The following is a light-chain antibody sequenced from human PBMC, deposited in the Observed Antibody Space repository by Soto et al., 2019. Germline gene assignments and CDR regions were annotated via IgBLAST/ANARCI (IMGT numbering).Light chain of an antibody. CDR3: QQYDKSLPPVT. Sequence: DIILTQSPAIVSVSPGERATLSYRARRSVSTNLAWYQHKHGQAPRLLIYGASTRVTDIPARFSGSGSGTDFTLTINYLKSEDFGVYYCQQYDKSLPPVTFGGGTKVEI. CDR2: GAS. V-gene: IGKV3-15*01. CDR1: RSVSTN. J-gene: IGKJ4*01.